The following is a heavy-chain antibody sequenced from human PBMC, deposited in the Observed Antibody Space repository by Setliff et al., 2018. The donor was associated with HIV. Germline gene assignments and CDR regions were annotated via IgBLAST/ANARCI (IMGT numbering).Heavy chain of an antibody. D-gene: IGHD3-3*01. CDR1: RSTLNSHT. Sequence: ASVKVSCKASRSTLNSHTINWVRQAPGQGLDWMGRIIPILGVANYAQRFQGKVTITADKSTSTAYMELTSLRFDDTAMYYCVRGVQSPPHYSYYYMDVWGEGTMVTVS. CDR2: IIPILGVA. J-gene: IGHJ6*03. V-gene: IGHV1-69*02. CDR3: VRGVQSPPHYSYYYMDV.